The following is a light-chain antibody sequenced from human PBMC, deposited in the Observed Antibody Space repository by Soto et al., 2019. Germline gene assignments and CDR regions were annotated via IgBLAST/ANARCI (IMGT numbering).Light chain of an antibody. CDR1: QSVSSSY. CDR3: QQYGSSLIT. Sequence: EIVLTQSPGTLSLSPGERATLSCRASQSVSSSYLAWYQQKPGQAPRLLIYGASSRATGIPVRFSGSGSGTDFTLTISRLAPVDFAVYYCQQYGSSLITFGQGTRLEIK. CDR2: GAS. J-gene: IGKJ5*01. V-gene: IGKV3-20*01.